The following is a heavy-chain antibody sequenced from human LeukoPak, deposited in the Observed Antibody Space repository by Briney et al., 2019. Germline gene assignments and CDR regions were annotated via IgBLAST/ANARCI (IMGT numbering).Heavy chain of an antibody. D-gene: IGHD3-16*01. CDR2: LYSSGST. CDR1: GASVTSDSSF. Sequence: SQTLSLTCSVSGASVTSDSSFWNWIRQPAGKGLEWIGRLYSSGSTNYNPSLKGRDTISMDRSRNQFSLRLSSVTAADTAVYYCASGYFGGVMDYWGQGIQVAVSS. V-gene: IGHV4-61*02. J-gene: IGHJ4*02. CDR3: ASGYFGGVMDY.